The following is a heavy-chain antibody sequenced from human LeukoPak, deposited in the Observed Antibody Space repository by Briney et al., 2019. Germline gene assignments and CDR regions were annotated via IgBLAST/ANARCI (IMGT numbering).Heavy chain of an antibody. J-gene: IGHJ4*02. Sequence: GASVKVSCKASGYTFTGYYMHWVRQAPGQGLEWMGRINPNSGGTNYAQKFQGRVTMTRDTSISTAYMELSRLRSDDTAVYYCARQYCSSTSCYFWFDYWGQGTLVTVSS. CDR1: GYTFTGYY. D-gene: IGHD2-2*01. CDR3: ARQYCSSTSCYFWFDY. V-gene: IGHV1-2*06. CDR2: INPNSGGT.